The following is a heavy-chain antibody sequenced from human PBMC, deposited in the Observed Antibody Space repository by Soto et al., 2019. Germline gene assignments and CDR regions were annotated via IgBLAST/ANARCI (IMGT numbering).Heavy chain of an antibody. CDR3: ARQSTVTTFIYYYYGMDV. D-gene: IGHD4-17*01. CDR2: INYSGST. V-gene: IGHV4-39*01. CDR1: GGSISSSSYY. J-gene: IGHJ6*02. Sequence: QLQLQESGPGLVKPSETLSLTCTVSGGSISSSSYYWGWIRQPPGKGLEWIGSINYSGSTYYNPSLKSRVTISVDTAKNQFSLKLSSVTAADTAVYYCARQSTVTTFIYYYYGMDVWGQGTTVTVSS.